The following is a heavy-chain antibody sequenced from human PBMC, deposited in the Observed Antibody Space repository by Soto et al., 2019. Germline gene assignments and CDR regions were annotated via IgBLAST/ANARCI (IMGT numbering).Heavy chain of an antibody. J-gene: IGHJ4*02. CDR3: ARGVPGNEGNTVDD. V-gene: IGHV1-2*02. CDR1: GYPFTGYY. D-gene: IGHD5-12*01. CDR2: INPNSGGT. Sequence: SSVQVSCKASGYPFTGYYMHWVRQAPGQGLEWMGWINPNSGGTNYAQKFQGRVTMTRDTSISTAYMELSRLRSDDTAVYYCARGVPGNEGNTVDDWGQGTMGTVS.